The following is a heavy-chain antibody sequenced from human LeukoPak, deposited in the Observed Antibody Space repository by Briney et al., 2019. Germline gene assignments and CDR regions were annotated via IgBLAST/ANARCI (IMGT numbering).Heavy chain of an antibody. CDR1: GFTFSSYA. J-gene: IGHJ4*02. D-gene: IGHD3-10*01. CDR2: ISGSGGST. Sequence: GGSLRLSCAASGFTFSSYAMSWVRQAPGKGLEWVSAISGSGGSTYYADSVKGRFTISRDNSKNTLYLQMNSLRAEDTAVYYCAKTVAILWLGEFMYYFDYWGQGTLVTVSS. V-gene: IGHV3-23*01. CDR3: AKTVAILWLGEFMYYFDY.